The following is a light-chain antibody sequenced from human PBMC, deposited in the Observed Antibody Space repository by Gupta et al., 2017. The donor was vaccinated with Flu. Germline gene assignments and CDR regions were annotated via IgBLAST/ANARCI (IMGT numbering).Light chain of an antibody. V-gene: IGKV3-11*01. CDR1: QSVSSY. CDR2: DAS. CDR3: QQRSNWPPIT. Sequence: EIVLTQSPATLSLSPGERATLSCRASQSVSSYLAWYQQKPGQAPRLLIYDASITATGITARFSGSGFGTDFTLTISSREPEDFAVYYCQQRSNWPPITFGQGTRLEIK. J-gene: IGKJ5*01.